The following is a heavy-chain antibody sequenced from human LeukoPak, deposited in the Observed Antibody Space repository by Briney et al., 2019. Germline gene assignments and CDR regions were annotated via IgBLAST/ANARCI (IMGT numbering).Heavy chain of an antibody. J-gene: IGHJ4*02. CDR2: INYSGST. D-gene: IGHD3-10*01. V-gene: IGHV4-59*01. CDR1: GGSISSYY. CDR3: AREAGGGPYFDY. Sequence: SETLSLTCTVSGGSISSYYWSWIRQPPGKGLEWIGYINYSGSTNYNPSLKSRVTISVDTSKNQFSLKLSSVTAADTAVYYCAREAGGGPYFDYWGQGTLVTVSS.